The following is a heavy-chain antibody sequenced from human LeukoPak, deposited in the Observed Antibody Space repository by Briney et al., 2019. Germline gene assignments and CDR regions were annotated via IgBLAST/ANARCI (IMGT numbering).Heavy chain of an antibody. CDR1: GGTFSSYA. Sequence: SVKVSCKASGGTFSSYAISWVRQAPGQGLEWMGGIIPIFGTANYAQKFQGRVTITADESTSTAYMELSGLRSEDTAVYYCAGRPNIVVVPAAMIGDYYGMDVWGKGTTVTVSS. J-gene: IGHJ6*04. D-gene: IGHD2-2*01. CDR3: AGRPNIVVVPAAMIGDYYGMDV. CDR2: IIPIFGTA. V-gene: IGHV1-69*13.